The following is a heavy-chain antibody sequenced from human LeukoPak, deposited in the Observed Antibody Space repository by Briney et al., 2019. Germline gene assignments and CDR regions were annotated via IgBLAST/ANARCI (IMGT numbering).Heavy chain of an antibody. V-gene: IGHV4-4*02. D-gene: IGHD3-22*01. CDR2: IYHSGST. CDR1: GGSISSSNW. Sequence: SETLSLTCAVSGGSISSSNWWSWVRQPPGQGLEWIGEIYHSGSTNYNPSLKSRVTISVDKSKNQFSLKLSSVTAADTAVYYCACQYYYDRSGYQEGNWFDPWGQGTLVTVSS. J-gene: IGHJ5*02. CDR3: ACQYYYDRSGYQEGNWFDP.